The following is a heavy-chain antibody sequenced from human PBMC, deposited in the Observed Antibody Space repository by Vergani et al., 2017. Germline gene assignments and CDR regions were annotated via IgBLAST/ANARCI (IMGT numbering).Heavy chain of an antibody. CDR3: ARDGLTYDFRFPYYYYMDV. V-gene: IGHV3-30*01. J-gene: IGHJ6*03. CDR2: ISYDGSNK. D-gene: IGHD3-3*01. Sequence: QVQLVESGGGVVQPGRSLRLSCAASGFTFSSYAMHWVRQAPGKGLEWVAVISYDGSNKYYADSVKGRFTISRDNSKKTLYLQMNSLRAEDTAVYSCARDGLTYDFRFPYYYYMDVWGKGTTVTVSS. CDR1: GFTFSSYA.